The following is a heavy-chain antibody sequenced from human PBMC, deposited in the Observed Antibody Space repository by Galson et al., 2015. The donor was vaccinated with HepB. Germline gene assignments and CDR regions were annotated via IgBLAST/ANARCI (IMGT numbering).Heavy chain of an antibody. J-gene: IGHJ6*02. CDR2: ISSSGSTA. CDR3: ARDRSYNSGMDV. CDR1: GFVFDTYE. V-gene: IGHV3-48*03. Sequence: SLRLSCAASGFVFDTYEMNWVRQAPGKGLEWVSYISSSGSTAYYADSVKGRFTISRDNAKNSLYLQMNSLGAKDTAVYYCARDRSYNSGMDVWGQGTTVTVSS.